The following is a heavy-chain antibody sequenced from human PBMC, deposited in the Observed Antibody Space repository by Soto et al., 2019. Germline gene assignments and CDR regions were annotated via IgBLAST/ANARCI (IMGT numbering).Heavy chain of an antibody. D-gene: IGHD4-17*01. CDR2: IYYSGST. J-gene: IGHJ4*02. V-gene: IGHV4-59*08. CDR1: GGSISSYY. Sequence: SETLSLTCTVSGGSISSYYWSWIRQPPGKGLEWIGYIYYSGSTNYNPSLKSRVTISVDTSKNQFSLKLSSVTAADTAVYYCARHGSPPNDYDHDWGQGTLVTVSS. CDR3: ARHGSPPNDYDHD.